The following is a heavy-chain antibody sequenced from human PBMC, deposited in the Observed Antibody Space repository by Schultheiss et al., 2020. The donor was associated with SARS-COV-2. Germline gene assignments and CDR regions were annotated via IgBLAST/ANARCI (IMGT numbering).Heavy chain of an antibody. D-gene: IGHD3-16*01. CDR2: IYHSGST. CDR3: ARDGGSNYVVAYYYGMDV. V-gene: IGHV4-34*01. J-gene: IGHJ6*02. Sequence: SQTLSLTCAVYGGSFSGYYWSWIRQPPGKDLEWIGYIYHSGSTNYNPSLKSRVTISVDTSKNQFSLKLRSVTPADTAVYFCARDGGSNYVVAYYYGMDVWGQGTTVTVSS. CDR1: GGSFSGYY.